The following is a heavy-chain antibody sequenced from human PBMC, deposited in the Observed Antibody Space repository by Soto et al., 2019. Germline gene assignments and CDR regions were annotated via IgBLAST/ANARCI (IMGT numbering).Heavy chain of an antibody. CDR1: GGSISSYY. CDR2: IYYSGST. J-gene: IGHJ6*02. V-gene: IGHV4-59*01. CDR3: ARTNLNYYYYYGMDV. Sequence: PSETLSLTCTVSGGSISSYYWSWIRQPPGKGLEWIGYIYYSGSTNYNPSLKSRVTISVDTSKNQFSLKLSSVTAADTAVYYCARTNLNYYYYYGMDVWGQGTTVTVSS.